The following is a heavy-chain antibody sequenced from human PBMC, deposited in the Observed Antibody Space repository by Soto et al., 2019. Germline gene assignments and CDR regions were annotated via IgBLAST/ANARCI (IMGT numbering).Heavy chain of an antibody. CDR2: IRSKGHNYAT. Sequence: EVQLVESGGGLVQPGGSLKLSCAASGFAFSGSAMYWVRQASGKGPEWVGRIRSKGHNYATEYAASVKGRFTISRDDSKNTAYLQMNSLQTEDTAVYYCTIDLFSDDYSGILWFDPWGQGTLVTVSS. CDR3: TIDLFSDDYSGILWFDP. D-gene: IGHD3-16*01. V-gene: IGHV3-73*02. CDR1: GFAFSGSA. J-gene: IGHJ5*02.